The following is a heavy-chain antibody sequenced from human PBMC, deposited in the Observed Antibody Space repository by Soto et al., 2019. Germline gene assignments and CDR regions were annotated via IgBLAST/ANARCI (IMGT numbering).Heavy chain of an antibody. D-gene: IGHD3-22*01. CDR1: GGSISSYY. Sequence: SETLSLTCTVSGGSISSYYWSWIRQPPGKGLEWIGYIYYSGSTNYNPSLKSRVTISVDTSKNQFSLKLSSVTAADTAVYYCARGTDYYDSSGYYDPYFDYWGQGTLVTVSS. CDR3: ARGTDYYDSSGYYDPYFDY. CDR2: IYYSGST. V-gene: IGHV4-59*01. J-gene: IGHJ4*02.